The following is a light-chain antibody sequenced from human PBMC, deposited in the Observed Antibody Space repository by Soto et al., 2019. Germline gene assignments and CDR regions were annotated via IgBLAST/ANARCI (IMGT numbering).Light chain of an antibody. CDR2: GAS. CDR1: QSVSSN. CDR3: QQYNNWPPMA. J-gene: IGKJ1*01. Sequence: EIVMTQSPATLSVSPGERATLSCRASQSVSSNLAWYQQKPGQAPRLLIYGASTRATGIPARFSGSGSGTEFTLTINSLQSEDFAVDYCQQYNNWPPMAFGQGTKVEIK. V-gene: IGKV3-15*01.